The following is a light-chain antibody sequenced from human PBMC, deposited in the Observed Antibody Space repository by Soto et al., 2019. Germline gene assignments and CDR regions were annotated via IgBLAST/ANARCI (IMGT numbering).Light chain of an antibody. V-gene: IGKV3-20*01. Sequence: EIVLTQSPGTLSLSPGERATLSCRASQSVSSSYLAWYQQKPGQAPRLLIYGASSRATGIPDRFSGSGSGTDFTLTISRLEPEDFAVYYCHQQDTFCQGTRLEIK. CDR1: QSVSSSY. CDR3: HQQDT. CDR2: GAS. J-gene: IGKJ5*01.